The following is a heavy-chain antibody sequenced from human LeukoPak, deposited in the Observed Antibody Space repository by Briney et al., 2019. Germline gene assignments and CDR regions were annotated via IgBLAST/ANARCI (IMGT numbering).Heavy chain of an antibody. V-gene: IGHV3-11*01. D-gene: IGHD3-22*01. CDR2: ISSSGSTI. CDR1: GFTFSDYY. CDR3: AKEYYYDSSGSGGHYFDY. Sequence: PGGSLRLSCAASGFTFSDYYMSWIRQAPGKGLEWVSYISSSGSTIYYADSVKGRFTISRDNAKNSLYLQMNSLRAEDTAVYYCAKEYYYDSSGSGGHYFDYWGQGTLVTVSS. J-gene: IGHJ4*02.